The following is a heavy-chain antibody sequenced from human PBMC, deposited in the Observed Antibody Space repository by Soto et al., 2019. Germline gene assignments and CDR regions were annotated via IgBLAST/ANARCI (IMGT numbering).Heavy chain of an antibody. CDR1: GGTFISYA. Sequence: SVKVSCKASGGTFISYAISWVRQAPGQGLEWMGGIIPIFGTANYAQKFQGRVTITADESTSTAYMELSSLRSEDTAVYYCARDLFDYDILTGYYAPPRYYGMDVWGQGTTVTVSS. CDR2: IIPIFGTA. CDR3: ARDLFDYDILTGYYAPPRYYGMDV. J-gene: IGHJ6*02. D-gene: IGHD3-9*01. V-gene: IGHV1-69*13.